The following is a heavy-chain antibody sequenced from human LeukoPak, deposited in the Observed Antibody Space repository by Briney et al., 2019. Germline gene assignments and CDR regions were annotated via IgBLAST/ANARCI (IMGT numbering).Heavy chain of an antibody. J-gene: IGHJ4*02. CDR3: ARGGTIVVVTAVNY. CDR1: GFTFSSCG. Sequence: PGGSLRLSCAASGFTFSSCGMHWVRQAPGKGLEWVAVISYDGSNKYYADSVKGRFTISRDNSKNTLYLQMYSLRAEDTAVYYCARGGTIVVVTAVNYWGQGTLATVSS. D-gene: IGHD2-21*02. V-gene: IGHV3-33*05. CDR2: ISYDGSNK.